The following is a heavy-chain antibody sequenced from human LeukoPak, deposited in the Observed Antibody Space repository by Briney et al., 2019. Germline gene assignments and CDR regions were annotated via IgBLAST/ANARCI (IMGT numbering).Heavy chain of an antibody. CDR2: IKQDGSEK. CDR1: GFTFSRYW. Sequence: GGSLRLSCAASGFTFSRYWMSWVRQAPGKGLEWVANIKQDGSEKYYVDSVKGRFTISRDNAKNSLYLQMNSLGAEDTAVYYWARGLVVVAATLGYWGQGTLVTVSS. V-gene: IGHV3-7*01. CDR3: ARGLVVVAATLGY. D-gene: IGHD2-15*01. J-gene: IGHJ4*02.